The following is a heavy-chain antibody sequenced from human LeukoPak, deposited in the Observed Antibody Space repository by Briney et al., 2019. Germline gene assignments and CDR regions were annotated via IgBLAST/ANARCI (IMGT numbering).Heavy chain of an antibody. J-gene: IGHJ4*02. CDR2: INPNSGGT. Sequence: GASVKVSCKASGYTFTSYAMNWVRQAPGQGLEWMGWINPNSGGTNYAQKFQGRVTMTRDTSISTAYMELSRLRSDDTAVYYCARVRSDVLRYFDWLLYFDYWGQGTLVTVSS. D-gene: IGHD3-9*01. V-gene: IGHV1-2*02. CDR3: ARVRSDVLRYFDWLLYFDY. CDR1: GYTFTSYA.